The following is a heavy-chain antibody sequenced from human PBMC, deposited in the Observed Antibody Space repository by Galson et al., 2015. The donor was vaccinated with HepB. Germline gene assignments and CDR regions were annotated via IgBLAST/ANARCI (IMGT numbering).Heavy chain of an antibody. J-gene: IGHJ3*02. CDR1: GYIITALS. Sequence: SVKVSCKVSGYIITALSIHWVRLAPGKGLEWLGGFDREDGATTYAQNFQGRFTMTEDTSTDTAYMQLSSLTFDDTAVYYCATVCSLLGYCHTTPCPNAFDTWGQGTTVTVSS. V-gene: IGHV1-24*01. CDR2: FDREDGAT. D-gene: IGHD2/OR15-2a*01. CDR3: ATVCSLLGYCHTTPCPNAFDT.